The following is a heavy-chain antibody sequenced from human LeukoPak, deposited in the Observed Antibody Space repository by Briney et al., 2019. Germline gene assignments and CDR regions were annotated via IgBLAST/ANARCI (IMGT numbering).Heavy chain of an antibody. V-gene: IGHV1-8*01. CDR2: MNPNSGNT. D-gene: IGHD6-19*01. J-gene: IGHJ4*02. CDR1: GYTFTSYD. Sequence: ASVKVSCKASGYTFTSYDINWVRQATGQGLEWMGWMNPNSGNTGYAQKFQGRVTMTRNTSISTAYMELSSLRAEDTAVYYCAKVPRYSSGWWYFDYWGQGTLVTVSS. CDR3: AKVPRYSSGWWYFDY.